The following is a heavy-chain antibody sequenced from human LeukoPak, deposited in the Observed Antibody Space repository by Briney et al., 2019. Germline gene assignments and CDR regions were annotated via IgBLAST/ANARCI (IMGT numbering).Heavy chain of an antibody. J-gene: IGHJ6*03. Sequence: PGGSLRLSCAASGFTFSSHAMHWVRQAPGKGLEWVAVISYDGSNKYYADSVKGRFTISRDNSKNTLYLQMNSLRAEDTAVYYCARDLYYYDSSGYEYYMDVWGKGTTVTVSS. D-gene: IGHD3-22*01. CDR2: ISYDGSNK. CDR1: GFTFSSHA. V-gene: IGHV3-30-3*01. CDR3: ARDLYYYDSSGYEYYMDV.